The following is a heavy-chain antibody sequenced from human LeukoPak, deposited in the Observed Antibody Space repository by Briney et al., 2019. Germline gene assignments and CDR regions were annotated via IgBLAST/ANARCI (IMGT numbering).Heavy chain of an antibody. CDR1: GYTLTDYY. J-gene: IGHJ4*02. V-gene: IGHV1-2*02. D-gene: IGHD4-17*01. Sequence: ASVKVSCKASGYTLTDYYMHWVRQAPGQGLEWMGWINPNSGATKSAQKFQGRVTMTRDTSISTAYMELSWLRSDDTAVYYCARDMLPMTTVTTPGDYWGQGTLVTVSS. CDR3: ARDMLPMTTVTTPGDY. CDR2: INPNSGAT.